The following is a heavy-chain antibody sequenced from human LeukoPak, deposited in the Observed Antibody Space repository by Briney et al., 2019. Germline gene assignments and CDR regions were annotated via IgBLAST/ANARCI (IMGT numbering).Heavy chain of an antibody. V-gene: IGHV3-48*03. J-gene: IGHJ6*03. CDR3: ARDPISDGSGMDV. CDR1: GFTFSSYE. D-gene: IGHD3-10*01. CDR2: ISSSGSTI. Sequence: GGSLRLSCAASGFTFSSYEMNWVRQAPGKGLEWVSYISSSGSTIYYADSVKGRFTISRDNAKNSLYLQMNSLRAEDTAVYYCARDPISDGSGMDVWGKGTTVTISS.